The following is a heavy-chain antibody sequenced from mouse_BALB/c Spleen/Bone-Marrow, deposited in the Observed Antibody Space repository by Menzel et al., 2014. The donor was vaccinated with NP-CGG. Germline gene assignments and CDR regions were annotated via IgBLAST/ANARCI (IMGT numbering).Heavy chain of an antibody. Sequence: EVQLQQSGAELAKPGASVKLSCTASGFNINDTYMHWVKQRPAQGLEWIGRIDPAYGNTKYGPKFQGKATITADTSSNTAYLQLSSLTSEDAAVYYCARARDYSSSCYAMDYWGQGTSVTVSS. J-gene: IGHJ4*01. CDR1: GFNINDTY. D-gene: IGHD1-1*01. CDR3: ARARDYSSSCYAMDY. CDR2: IDPAYGNT. V-gene: IGHV14-3*02.